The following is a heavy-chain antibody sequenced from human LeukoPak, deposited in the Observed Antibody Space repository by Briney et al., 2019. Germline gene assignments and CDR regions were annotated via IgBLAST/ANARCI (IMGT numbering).Heavy chain of an antibody. J-gene: IGHJ4*03. V-gene: IGHV3-66*01. CDR3: VRDRWPGLGDY. Sequence: GGSLRLSCAASGFTVSDNYMSWVRQAPGKGLEWVSTVYSGGLTYYADPVKGRFTISRDNSKNTLYLQMSSLRAEDTAVYYCVRDRWPGLGDYWGQGTTVTVSS. CDR2: VYSGGLT. CDR1: GFTVSDNY. D-gene: IGHD6-19*01.